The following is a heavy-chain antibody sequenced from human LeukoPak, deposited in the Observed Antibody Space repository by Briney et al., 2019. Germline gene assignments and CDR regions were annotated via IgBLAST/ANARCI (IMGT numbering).Heavy chain of an antibody. CDR3: AKDFGGDSSGYYSY. CDR1: GFTFSSYS. J-gene: IGHJ4*02. D-gene: IGHD3-22*01. Sequence: GGSLRLSCAASGFTFSSYSMNWVRQAPGKGLEWVSYISSSSSTIYYADSVKGRFTISRDNSKNTLYLQMNSLRAEDTAVYYCAKDFGGDSSGYYSYWGQGTLVTVSS. V-gene: IGHV3-48*01. CDR2: ISSSSSTI.